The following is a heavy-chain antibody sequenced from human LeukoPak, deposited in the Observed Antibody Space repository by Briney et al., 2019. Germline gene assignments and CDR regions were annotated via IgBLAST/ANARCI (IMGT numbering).Heavy chain of an antibody. CDR1: GFTFNSYR. J-gene: IGHJ4*02. D-gene: IGHD2-21*02. CDR3: VRAGGDYPFDY. Sequence: GGSLRLSCTASGFTFNSYRMNWVRQAPGKGLEWVSSISSRSNSKYYADSVKGRVTISRDNAKNSVSLQMNSLRDADTALYYCVRAGGDYPFDYWGQGTLVTVSS. V-gene: IGHV3-21*01. CDR2: ISSRSNSK.